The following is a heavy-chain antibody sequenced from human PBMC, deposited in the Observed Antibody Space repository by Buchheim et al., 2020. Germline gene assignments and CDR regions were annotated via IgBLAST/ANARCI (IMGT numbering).Heavy chain of an antibody. D-gene: IGHD3-22*01. Sequence: QVQLVESGGGVVQPGRSLRLSCVASGFTFSSYAMHWVRQAPGKGLEWVAVISYDGSNKYYADSVKGRFTISRDNSKNTLYLQMNSLRAEDTAVYYCARDLFGYYYDSSGYYPGDYWGQGTL. CDR3: ARDLFGYYYDSSGYYPGDY. CDR2: ISYDGSNK. CDR1: GFTFSSYA. V-gene: IGHV3-30-3*01. J-gene: IGHJ4*02.